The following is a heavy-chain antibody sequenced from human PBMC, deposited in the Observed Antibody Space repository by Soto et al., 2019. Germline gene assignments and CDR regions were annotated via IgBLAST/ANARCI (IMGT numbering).Heavy chain of an antibody. Sequence: QITLKESGPTLVKPTQTLTLTCSFSGFSLSTSGAGVGWIRQPPGKALEWLALIYWDDDKRYSPSLKSRLTITKDTSKNQVVLTMTKMDPVDTATYYCVHANDFLSGPNWFDPWGQGTLVTVSS. CDR1: GFSLSTSGAG. D-gene: IGHD3-3*01. CDR3: VHANDFLSGPNWFDP. V-gene: IGHV2-5*02. CDR2: IYWDDDK. J-gene: IGHJ5*02.